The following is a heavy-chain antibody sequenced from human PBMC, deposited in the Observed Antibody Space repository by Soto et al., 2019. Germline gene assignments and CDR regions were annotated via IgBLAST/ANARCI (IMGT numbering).Heavy chain of an antibody. Sequence: QVQLVQSGAEVKKPGSSVKVSCKASGGTFSSYAISWVRQAPGQGLEWMGGIIPIFRTADYAQKCQGRVTITADESTSTAYMERSRLRSEDTSVYYCASVETQRYYYGMDVWGQGTTVTVSS. CDR2: IIPIFRTA. V-gene: IGHV1-69*12. D-gene: IGHD2-15*01. J-gene: IGHJ6*02. CDR1: GGTFSSYA. CDR3: ASVETQRYYYGMDV.